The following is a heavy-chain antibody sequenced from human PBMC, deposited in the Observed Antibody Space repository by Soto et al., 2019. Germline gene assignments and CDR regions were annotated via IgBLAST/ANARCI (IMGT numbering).Heavy chain of an antibody. J-gene: IGHJ5*01. CDR1: GGSISSGGYS. Sequence: PSETLSLTCAVSGGSISSGGYSWSWIRQPPGKGLEWIGYIYHGGSTYYNPSLKSRVAISVGRSKNQFSLKLTSVTAADTAVYYCARDRLSVTTWGWFDSWGQGTLVTVSS. CDR2: IYHGGST. CDR3: ARDRLSVTTWGWFDS. V-gene: IGHV4-30-2*01. D-gene: IGHD4-17*01.